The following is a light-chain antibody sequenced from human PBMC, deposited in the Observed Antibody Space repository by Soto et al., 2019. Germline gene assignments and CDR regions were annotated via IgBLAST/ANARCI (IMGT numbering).Light chain of an antibody. J-gene: IGKJ1*01. CDR1: QGMSTY. V-gene: IGKV1-39*01. Sequence: DIQMTQSPSSLSASVGDRVTITCRASQGMSTYLNSYQQKPGKAPKLLIYAASSLQSGVPSRFSGSGSETDFTLTISSLQPEDFVTYSCQQSYSTTWTFGQGTKVDIK. CDR2: AAS. CDR3: QQSYSTTWT.